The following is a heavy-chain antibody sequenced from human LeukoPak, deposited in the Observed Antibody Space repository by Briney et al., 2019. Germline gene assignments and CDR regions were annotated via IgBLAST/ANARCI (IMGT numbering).Heavy chain of an antibody. CDR1: GGSITNYY. Sequence: SETLSLTCTVSGGSITNYYWKWTRQPAGKGLEWIGRIYTSGSTTYNPSLKGRVTMSDDTSKNQISLNLSSVTAADTAVYYCARRSDYGAFTYWGQGTLVTVSS. CDR3: ARRSDYGAFTY. J-gene: IGHJ4*02. V-gene: IGHV4-4*07. CDR2: IYTSGST. D-gene: IGHD4-17*01.